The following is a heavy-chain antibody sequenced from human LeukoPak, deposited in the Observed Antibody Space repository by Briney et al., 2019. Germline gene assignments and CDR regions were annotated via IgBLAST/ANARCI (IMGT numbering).Heavy chain of an antibody. D-gene: IGHD2-15*01. CDR1: GYSFTSSW. CDR2: IFPADSDT. CDR3: ARLSGGSP. Sequence: GESLKISCQASGYSFTSSWIGWVRQMPGKGLEWMGTIFPADSDTSYSPSFQGQVTISVDKSNNTAYLQWSSLKASDTAIYYCARLSGGSPWGQGTLVTVSS. J-gene: IGHJ5*02. V-gene: IGHV5-51*01.